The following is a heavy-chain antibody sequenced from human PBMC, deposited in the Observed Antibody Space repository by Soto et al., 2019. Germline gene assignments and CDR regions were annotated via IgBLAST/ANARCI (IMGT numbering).Heavy chain of an antibody. V-gene: IGHV5-51*01. CDR1: GYSFTTHW. CDR3: ARHGEGYCSGGSCLYYGMDV. J-gene: IGHJ6*02. Sequence: LGESLKISCKGSGYSFTTHWIVWVRQMPEKGLEWVGIIYPGDSETRYSPSFQGQVSISADQSTSTAYLQWSSLKASDSAIYYCARHGEGYCSGGSCLYYGMDVWGQGTTVTVS. CDR2: IYPGDSET. D-gene: IGHD2-15*01.